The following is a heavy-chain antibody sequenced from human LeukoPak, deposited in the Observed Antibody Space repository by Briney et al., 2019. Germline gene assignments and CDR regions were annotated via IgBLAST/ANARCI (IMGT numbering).Heavy chain of an antibody. J-gene: IGHJ4*02. Sequence: GGSLRLSCAASGFTFSSYAMNWVRQAPGKGLEWVSSISSSSSYIYYADSVKGRFTISRDNAKNSLYLQMNSLRAEDTAVYYCARGDSSSWFMVPTDYWGQGTLVTVSS. CDR3: ARGDSSSWFMVPTDY. V-gene: IGHV3-21*01. CDR1: GFTFSSYA. D-gene: IGHD6-13*01. CDR2: ISSSSSYI.